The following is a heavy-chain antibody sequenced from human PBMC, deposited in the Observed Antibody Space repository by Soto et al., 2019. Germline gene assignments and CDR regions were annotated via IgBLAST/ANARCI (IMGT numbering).Heavy chain of an antibody. CDR1: GCTFSVHA. J-gene: IGHJ5*01. Sequence: QVQLVQSGAEVRSPGSSVSVSCKTSGCTFSVHAVTWVRQAPGQGLEWMGMIIPLYGRTNYAHNLQGRGTFTAYESTRTCTLELRSMTPEATAISICACEGGGWSAGFCDSWGQGTQVTISS. V-gene: IGHV1-69*18. CDR3: ACEGGGWSAGFCDS. CDR2: IIPLYGRT. D-gene: IGHD3-3*01.